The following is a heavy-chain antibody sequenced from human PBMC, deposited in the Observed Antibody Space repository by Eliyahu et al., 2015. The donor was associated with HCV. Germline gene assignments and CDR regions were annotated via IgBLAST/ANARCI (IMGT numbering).Heavy chain of an antibody. D-gene: IGHD1-26*01. Sequence: EVQLVESGGNLVQPGGSLRLSCAASGFAFSDWGMNWVRQTPGKGPGWISHISSDSATIKYADSVKGRFTISRDNAKNSLYLQMSSLKVDDTAVYYCAREWEYWGQGTRVTVSS. CDR3: AREWEY. CDR1: GFAFSDWG. CDR2: ISSDSATI. V-gene: IGHV3-48*01. J-gene: IGHJ4*02.